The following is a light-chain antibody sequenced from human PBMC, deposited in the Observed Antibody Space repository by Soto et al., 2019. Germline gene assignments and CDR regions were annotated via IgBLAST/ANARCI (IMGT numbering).Light chain of an antibody. CDR3: SSYTSSSTLPYV. J-gene: IGLJ1*01. V-gene: IGLV2-14*01. CDR2: DVS. Sequence: QSVLTQPASVSGSPGQSITISCTGTSSDVGGYNYVSWYQQHPGKAPKLMIYDVSNRPSGVSNRFSGSKSGNTAFLTISGLQAEDEADYYCSSYTSSSTLPYVFGTGTKLTVL. CDR1: SSDVGGYNY.